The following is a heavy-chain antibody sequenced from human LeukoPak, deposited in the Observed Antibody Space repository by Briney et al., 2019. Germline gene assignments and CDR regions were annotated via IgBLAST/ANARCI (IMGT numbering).Heavy chain of an antibody. CDR3: AKESIVVVVASARGYFDY. CDR2: ISYDGSNK. Sequence: GGSLRLSCAASGFTFSSYGMHWVRQAPGKGLEWVAVISYDGSNKYYADSVKGRFTISRDNSKNTLYLQMNSLRAEDTAVYYCAKESIVVVVASARGYFDYWGQGTLVTVSS. V-gene: IGHV3-30*18. CDR1: GFTFSSYG. J-gene: IGHJ4*02. D-gene: IGHD2-15*01.